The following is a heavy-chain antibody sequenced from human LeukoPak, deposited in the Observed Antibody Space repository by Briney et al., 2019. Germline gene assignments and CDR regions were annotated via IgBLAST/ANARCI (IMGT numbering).Heavy chain of an antibody. CDR3: ARVGGYGMDV. CDR1: GGSFSGYY. V-gene: IGHV4-34*01. Sequence: PSETLSLTCAVYGGSFSGYYWSWIRQPPGKGLEWIGEINHSGSTNYNPSLKSRVTISVDTSKNRFSLKLSSVTAADTAVYYCARVGGYGMDVWGQGTTVTVSS. D-gene: IGHD1-26*01. CDR2: INHSGST. J-gene: IGHJ6*02.